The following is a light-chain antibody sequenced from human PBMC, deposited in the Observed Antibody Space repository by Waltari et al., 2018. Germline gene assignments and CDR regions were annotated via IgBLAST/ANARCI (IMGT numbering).Light chain of an antibody. Sequence: EIVLTQSPATLSLSPGERVTLSCRTSQSVSSNLAWYQQKPGQAPRLLIYDSSNTATDIPARFSGSGSGTDFTLTISSLEPEDFAVYYCQQRGKWPLTFGGGTKVEIK. J-gene: IGKJ4*01. V-gene: IGKV3-11*01. CDR3: QQRGKWPLT. CDR1: QSVSSN. CDR2: DSS.